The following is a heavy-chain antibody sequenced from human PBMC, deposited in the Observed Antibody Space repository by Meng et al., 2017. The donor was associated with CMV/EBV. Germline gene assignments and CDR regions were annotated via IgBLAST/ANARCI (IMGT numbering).Heavy chain of an antibody. CDR3: ARGVGGWFDP. V-gene: IGHV4-34*01. Sequence: QVQLQQWGAGRLNPSETLSLTCAVYGGSFSGYYWSWIRQPPGKGLEWIGEINHSGSTNYNPSLKSRVTISVDTSKNQFSLKLSSVTAADTAVYYCARGVGGWFDPWGQGTLVTVSS. CDR1: GGSFSGYY. J-gene: IGHJ5*02. CDR2: INHSGST. D-gene: IGHD1-26*01.